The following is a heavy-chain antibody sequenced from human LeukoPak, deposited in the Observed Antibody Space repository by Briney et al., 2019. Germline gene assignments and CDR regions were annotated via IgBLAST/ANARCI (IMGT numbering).Heavy chain of an antibody. Sequence: SETLSLTCTVSGGSISGSTYFRGWIRQSPGKGLEWIGSIYYSGSTYYNPSLKSRVTISIDTSQNQFSLKLSSVTAADTAVYYCGKGYYGMDVWGQGTTVIVSS. CDR1: GGSISGSTYF. V-gene: IGHV4-39*01. CDR2: IYYSGST. J-gene: IGHJ6*02. CDR3: GKGYYGMDV.